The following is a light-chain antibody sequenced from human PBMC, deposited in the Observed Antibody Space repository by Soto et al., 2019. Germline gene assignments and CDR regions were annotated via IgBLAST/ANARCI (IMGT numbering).Light chain of an antibody. CDR3: QHYDHYPIT. J-gene: IGKJ5*01. Sequence: DIQMTQSPSTLSASVGDSVTVTCRASQSIGTWLAWYQQKPGTAPKLLIDGASRLETGVSSRFSGTGSGTKFTLTITSLHPDDLASYYCQHYDHYPITFGQGTRLEIK. CDR2: GAS. V-gene: IGKV1-5*01. CDR1: QSIGTW.